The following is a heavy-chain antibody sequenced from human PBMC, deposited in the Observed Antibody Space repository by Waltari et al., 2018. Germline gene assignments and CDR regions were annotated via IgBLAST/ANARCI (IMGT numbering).Heavy chain of an antibody. D-gene: IGHD6-13*01. Sequence: QVQLQESGPGLVKPSETLSLTCTVPGGSISSYYWSWIRQPPGKGLEWIGYIYYSGSTNYNPSLKSRVTISVDTSKNQFSLKLSSVTAADTAVYYCARYRAAAGLFDPWGQGTLVTVSS. CDR2: IYYSGST. CDR3: ARYRAAAGLFDP. V-gene: IGHV4-59*01. J-gene: IGHJ5*02. CDR1: GGSISSYY.